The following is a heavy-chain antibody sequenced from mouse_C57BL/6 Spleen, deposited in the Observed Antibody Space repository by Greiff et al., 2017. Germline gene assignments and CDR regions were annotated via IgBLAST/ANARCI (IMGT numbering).Heavy chain of an antibody. CDR2: IDPGDGDT. J-gene: IGHJ3*01. V-gene: IGHV14-1*01. CDR3: TLTAQATRAWFAY. Sequence: EVKLMESGAELVRPGASVKLSCTASGFNIKDYYMHWVKQRPEQGLEWIGRIDPGDGDTEYAPKFQGKATMTADTSSNTAYLQLSSLTSEDTAVYYCTLTAQATRAWFAYWGQGTLVTVSA. CDR1: GFNIKDYY. D-gene: IGHD3-2*02.